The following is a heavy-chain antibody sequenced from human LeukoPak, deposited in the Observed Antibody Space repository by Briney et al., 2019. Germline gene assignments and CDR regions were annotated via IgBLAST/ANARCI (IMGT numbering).Heavy chain of an antibody. CDR2: ICHSGST. D-gene: IGHD2-2*01. Sequence: SETLSLTCAVSGYFISSGYYWGWIRQPPGKGLEWIGIICHSGSTYYNPSLKSRVTISVETSKNQFSLRLNSVTAADTAVYYCARDWAAARGYYFDYWGQGTLVTVSS. J-gene: IGHJ4*02. V-gene: IGHV4-38-2*02. CDR1: GYFISSGYY. CDR3: ARDWAAARGYYFDY.